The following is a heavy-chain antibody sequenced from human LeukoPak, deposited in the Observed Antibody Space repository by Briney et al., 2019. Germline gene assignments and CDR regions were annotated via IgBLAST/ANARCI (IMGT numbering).Heavy chain of an antibody. Sequence: QPGGSLRHSCAASGFSVSPYRMGWVRQAPGQGLEWVSSIGSTALYADSVRARFTISRDGHETSLFLQMNNLRAEDTAVYYCARDGPPTGAGDLDYWGLGTPVTVSS. V-gene: IGHV3-48*01. CDR1: GFSVSPYR. CDR2: IGSTA. D-gene: IGHD1-26*01. CDR3: ARDGPPTGAGDLDY. J-gene: IGHJ4*02.